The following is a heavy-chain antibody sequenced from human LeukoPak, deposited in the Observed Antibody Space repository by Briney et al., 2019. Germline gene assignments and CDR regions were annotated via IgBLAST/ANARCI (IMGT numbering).Heavy chain of an antibody. Sequence: GGSLRLSCAASGFTSSNYGMHWVRQAPGKGLEWVALISNDGSNKYYADSVKGRFTISRDNSKNTLYLQMNSLRVEDTAVYYCAKRDGTGYYYFDYWGQGTLVTVSS. D-gene: IGHD3/OR15-3a*01. V-gene: IGHV3-30*18. CDR2: ISNDGSNK. J-gene: IGHJ4*02. CDR3: AKRDGTGYYYFDY. CDR1: GFTSSNYG.